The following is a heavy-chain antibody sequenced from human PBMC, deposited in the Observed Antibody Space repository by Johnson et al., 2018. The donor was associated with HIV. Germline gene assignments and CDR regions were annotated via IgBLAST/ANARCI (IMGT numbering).Heavy chain of an antibody. D-gene: IGHD6-13*01. CDR2: VNPNGGST. CDR1: QFTFSSYY. Sequence: VQVVESGGGLAKPAWSPRLSCAASQFTFSSYYMNCVRQAPGNGLELVGQVNPNGGSTYLIDSGKDRFNISRDNSKNTLHLQMNSLKTEDTAVYYCAKDSAAGVIWGQGTMVTVSS. CDR3: AKDSAAGVI. J-gene: IGHJ3*01. V-gene: IGHV3-25*05.